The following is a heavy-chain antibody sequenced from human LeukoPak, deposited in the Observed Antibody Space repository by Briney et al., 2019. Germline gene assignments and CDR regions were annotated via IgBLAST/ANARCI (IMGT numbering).Heavy chain of an antibody. V-gene: IGHV3-48*01. CDR2: ISGSSSTI. D-gene: IGHD3-10*01. CDR1: GFTFSSYS. J-gene: IGHJ4*02. Sequence: GGSLRLSCAASGFTFSSYSMNWVRQAPGKGLEWDSYISGSSSTIYYADSVKGRFTISRDNAKNSLYVQMNSLRADDTAVYYCAREPYSSGSYQVDYWGQGTPVTVSS. CDR3: AREPYSSGSYQVDY.